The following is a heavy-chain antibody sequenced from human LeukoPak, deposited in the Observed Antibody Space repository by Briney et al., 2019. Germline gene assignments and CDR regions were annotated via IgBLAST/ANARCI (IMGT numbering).Heavy chain of an antibody. CDR1: GYTFTNYA. V-gene: IGHV1-3*01. CDR3: ARSYGDYLSFDY. CDR2: INAGNGYT. D-gene: IGHD4-17*01. J-gene: IGHJ4*02. Sequence: ASVKVSCKASGYTFTNYAMHWVRQAPGQRLEWMGWINAGNGYTKYSQKFQGRVTITRDTSASTAYMELSSLRSEDTAVYYCARSYGDYLSFDYWGQGTLVTVSS.